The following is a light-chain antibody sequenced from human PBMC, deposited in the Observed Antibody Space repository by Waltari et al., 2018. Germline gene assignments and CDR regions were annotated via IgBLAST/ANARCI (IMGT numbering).Light chain of an antibody. Sequence: SYVLTQPPSVSVAPGATARITRGGDNIGNSSVDWYQQKPGQAPVLVIFYDSDRPSGIPERFSGSNSGNTATLTITRVEAGDEANYYCQVWHAAIDPGVFGTGTEVSVL. J-gene: IGLJ1*01. V-gene: IGLV3-21*04. CDR1: NIGNSS. CDR2: YDS. CDR3: QVWHAAIDPGV.